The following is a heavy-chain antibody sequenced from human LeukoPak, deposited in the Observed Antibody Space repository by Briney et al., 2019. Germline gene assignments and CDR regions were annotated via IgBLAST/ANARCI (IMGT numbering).Heavy chain of an antibody. J-gene: IGHJ4*02. CDR1: GGSISSYY. D-gene: IGHD5-24*01. Sequence: PSETLSLTCTVSGGSISSYYWSWIRQPPGKGLEWIGYIFYSGSTNYNPSLKSRVTISVDTSKNQFSLKLSSVTAADTAVYYCVREAYKNYFDYWGQGTLVTVSS. CDR2: IFYSGST. V-gene: IGHV4-59*01. CDR3: VREAYKNYFDY.